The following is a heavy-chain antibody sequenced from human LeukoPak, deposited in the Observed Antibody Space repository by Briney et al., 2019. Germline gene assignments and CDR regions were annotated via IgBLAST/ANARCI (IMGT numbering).Heavy chain of an antibody. D-gene: IGHD3-22*01. J-gene: IGHJ4*02. CDR1: GFTFSRYG. V-gene: IGHV3-30*02. CDR3: AKDIGKYYDTGY. CDR2: IRYDGSNK. Sequence: GGSLRLSCAPSGFTFSRYGMHWVRQAPGKGLEWVAFIRYDGSNKYYADSVKGRFTISRDNSKNTLYLQMNSLRAEDTAVYYCAKDIGKYYDTGYWGQGTLVTVSS.